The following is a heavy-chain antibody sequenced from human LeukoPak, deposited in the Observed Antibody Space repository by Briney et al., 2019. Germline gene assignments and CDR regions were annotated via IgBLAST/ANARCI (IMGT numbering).Heavy chain of an antibody. CDR2: IYYSGST. J-gene: IGHJ6*02. CDR3: ARAPDDGSGYYGMDV. Sequence: SSETLSLTCTVFGGSISSYYWSWIRQPPGKGLEWIGYIYYSGSTNYNPSLKSRVTISVDRSKNQFSLKLSSVTAADTAVYYCARAPDDGSGYYGMDVWGQGTTVTVSS. D-gene: IGHD3-10*01. CDR1: GGSISSYY. V-gene: IGHV4-59*12.